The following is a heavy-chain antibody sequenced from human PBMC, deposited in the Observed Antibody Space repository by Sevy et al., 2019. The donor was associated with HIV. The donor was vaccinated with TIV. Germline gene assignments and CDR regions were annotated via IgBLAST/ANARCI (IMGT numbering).Heavy chain of an antibody. J-gene: IGHJ6*02. CDR3: ARPSSYYDSSGYYMNDYGMDV. V-gene: IGHV4-39*01. D-gene: IGHD3-22*01. Sequence: SETLSLTCTVSGGSISSSSDYWGWIRQPPGKGLEWIGSIYYSGSTYYNPSLKSRVTISVDTSKNQFSLKLSSVTAADTAVYYCARPSSYYDSSGYYMNDYGMDVWGQGTTVTVSS. CDR1: GGSISSSSDY. CDR2: IYYSGST.